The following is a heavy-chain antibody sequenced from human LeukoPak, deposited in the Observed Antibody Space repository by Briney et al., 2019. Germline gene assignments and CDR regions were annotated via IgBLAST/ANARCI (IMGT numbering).Heavy chain of an antibody. J-gene: IGHJ4*02. CDR2: INHSGYT. CDR1: GVSFDDYY. CDR3: TRLTTGHDY. Sequence: SETLSLTCAVSGVSFDDYYWAWVRQTPGKGLEWIGEINHSGYTNDSPSLKSRATLSVDTSRKQFSLNLTSVTVADAGIYYCTRLTTGHDYWGQGTLVTVSS. V-gene: IGHV4-34*04. D-gene: IGHD4-17*01.